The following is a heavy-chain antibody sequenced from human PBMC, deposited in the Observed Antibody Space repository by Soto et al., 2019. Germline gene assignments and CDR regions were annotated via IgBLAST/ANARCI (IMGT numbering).Heavy chain of an antibody. V-gene: IGHV3-48*02. CDR3: AREDILGARSFDY. D-gene: IGHD1-26*01. Sequence: PRLSCAASGFTFTRYSMNWVRQAPGKGLEWVSYISSGSKTIYYADSVKGRFTVSRDNAKNSQFLQMSSLRDEDTAVYYCAREDILGARSFDYWGQGTLVTVSS. CDR2: ISSGSKTI. CDR1: GFTFTRYS. J-gene: IGHJ4*02.